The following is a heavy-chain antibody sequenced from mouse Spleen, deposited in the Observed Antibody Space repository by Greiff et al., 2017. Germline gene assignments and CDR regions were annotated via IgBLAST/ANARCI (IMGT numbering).Heavy chain of an antibody. D-gene: IGHD1-1*01. V-gene: IGHV2-6*02. CDR3: ARNYYGYFDY. CDR1: GFSLTSYG. Sequence: VQLQQSGPGLVAPSQSLSITCTVSGFSLTSYGVHWVRQPPGKGLEWLVLIWSDGSTTYNSALKSRLSISKDNSKSQVFLKMNSLQTDDTAMYYCARNYYGYFDYWGQGTTLTVSS. J-gene: IGHJ2*01. CDR2: IWSDGST.